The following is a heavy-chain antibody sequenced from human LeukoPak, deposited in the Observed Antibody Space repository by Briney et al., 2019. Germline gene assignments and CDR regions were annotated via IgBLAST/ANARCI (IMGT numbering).Heavy chain of an antibody. Sequence: PGGSLRLSCAASGFSFSSYEMNWVRQTPGKGLEWVSFISSSGDSIYYADSVKGRFTISRDNSKSTLYLQMNALRAEDTAVYFCAKASCSSTTCYFFDYWGQGTLVTVPS. V-gene: IGHV3-48*03. CDR2: ISSSGDSI. CDR1: GFSFSSYE. D-gene: IGHD2-2*01. J-gene: IGHJ4*02. CDR3: AKASCSSTTCYFFDY.